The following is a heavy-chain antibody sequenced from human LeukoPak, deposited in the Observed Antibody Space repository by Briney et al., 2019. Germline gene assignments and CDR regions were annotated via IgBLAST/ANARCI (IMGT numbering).Heavy chain of an antibody. CDR2: IWHDGSNT. CDR3: AKAGSYWDFDY. Sequence: GGSLRLSCTASGFTFGDYAMSWFRQAPGKGLDGVAVIWHDGSNTYSADSVKGRFTISRDNSKNTLYVQMNSLRAEDTAVYYCAKAGSYWDFDYWGQGTLVTVSS. D-gene: IGHD1-26*01. J-gene: IGHJ4*02. CDR1: GFTFGDYA. V-gene: IGHV3-33*06.